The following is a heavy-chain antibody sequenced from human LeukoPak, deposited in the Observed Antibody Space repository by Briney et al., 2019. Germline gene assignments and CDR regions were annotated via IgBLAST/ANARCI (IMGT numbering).Heavy chain of an antibody. D-gene: IGHD6-6*01. CDR3: ARGAYSSSPFDY. J-gene: IGHJ4*02. V-gene: IGHV4-4*07. CDR1: GGSISSYY. Sequence: SETLSLTCTVSGGSISSYYWSWIRQPAGKGLEWIGRIYTSGSTNYNPSPKSRVTMSVDTSKNQFSLKLSSVTAADTAVYYCARGAYSSSPFDYWGQGTLVTVSS. CDR2: IYTSGST.